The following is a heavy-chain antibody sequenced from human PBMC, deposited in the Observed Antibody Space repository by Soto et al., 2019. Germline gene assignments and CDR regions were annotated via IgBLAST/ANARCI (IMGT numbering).Heavy chain of an antibody. D-gene: IGHD3-16*02. CDR1: GFTFSSYW. CDR3: ARVRLTYYDYIWGSYRPHISPAY. CDR2: INSDGSST. V-gene: IGHV3-74*01. Sequence: GGSLRLCCAASGFTFSSYWMHWVRQAPGKGLVWVSRINSDGSSTSYADPVKGRFTISRDNAKNTLYLQMNSLRAEDTAVYYCARVRLTYYDYIWGSYRPHISPAYWGQGTLVTVSS. J-gene: IGHJ4*02.